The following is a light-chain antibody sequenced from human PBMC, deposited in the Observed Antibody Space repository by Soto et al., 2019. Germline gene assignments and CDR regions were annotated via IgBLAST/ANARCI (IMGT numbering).Light chain of an antibody. CDR1: KLGDKY. CDR2: QDS. J-gene: IGLJ2*01. Sequence: SYELTQPPSVSVSPGQTASITCSGDKLGDKYACWYQQKPGQSPVLVIYQDSKRPSGIPERFSGSNSGNTATLTISGTQAMDEADDYCQAWDNSLVFGGGTKLTVL. CDR3: QAWDNSLV. V-gene: IGLV3-1*01.